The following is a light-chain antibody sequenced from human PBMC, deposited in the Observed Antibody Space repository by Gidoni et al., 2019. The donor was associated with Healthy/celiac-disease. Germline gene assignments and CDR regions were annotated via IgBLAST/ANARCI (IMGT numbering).Light chain of an antibody. CDR2: DVS. CDR1: SSDVGGYND. CDR3: SSYTSSSTLVV. V-gene: IGLV2-14*03. J-gene: IGLJ2*01. Sequence: QSALTQPASVSGSPGLSITLSCTGTSSDVGGYNDVSWYQQQPGKAPKLMIYDVSNRPSGVSNRFSGSKSGNTASLTISGLQAEDEADYYCSSYTSSSTLVVFGGGTKLTVL.